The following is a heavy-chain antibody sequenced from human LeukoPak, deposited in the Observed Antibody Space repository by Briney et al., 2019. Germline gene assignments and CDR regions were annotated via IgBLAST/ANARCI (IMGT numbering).Heavy chain of an antibody. J-gene: IGHJ4*02. CDR2: ISWDGGST. CDR1: GFTFDDYT. Sequence: GGSLRLSCAASGFTFDDYTMHWVRQAPGKGLEWVSLISWDGGSTYYADSVKGRFTISRDNSKNSLYLQMNSLRTEDTALYYCAKDMEYSGSAWGYYFDYWGQGTLVTVSS. CDR3: AKDMEYSGSAWGYYFDY. D-gene: IGHD1-26*01. V-gene: IGHV3-43*01.